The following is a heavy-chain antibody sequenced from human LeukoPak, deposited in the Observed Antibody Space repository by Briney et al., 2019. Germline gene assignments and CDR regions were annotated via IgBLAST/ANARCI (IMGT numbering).Heavy chain of an antibody. Sequence: GSLRLSCAASGFTFSSYSMNWVRQAPGKGLEWVSSISSNSSYIYYADSVKGRFTISRDNAKNSLYLQMNSLRAEDTAVYYCARDGCSSTSCHDAFDIWGQGTMVTVSS. CDR1: GFTFSSYS. V-gene: IGHV3-21*01. CDR2: ISSNSSYI. D-gene: IGHD2-2*01. J-gene: IGHJ3*02. CDR3: ARDGCSSTSCHDAFDI.